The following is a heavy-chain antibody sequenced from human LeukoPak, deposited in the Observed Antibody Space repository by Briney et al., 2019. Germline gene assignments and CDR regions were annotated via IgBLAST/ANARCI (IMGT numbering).Heavy chain of an antibody. CDR2: IYHSGST. D-gene: IGHD1-26*01. CDR1: GGSISSSNW. J-gene: IGHJ6*03. V-gene: IGHV4-4*02. CDR3: ARDLGARGPYYYMDV. Sequence: SETLSLTCAVSGGSISSSNWWSWVRQPPGKGLEWIGEIYHSGSTNYNPSLKSRVTISVDKSKNQFSLKLSSVTAADTAMYYCARDLGARGPYYYMDVWGKGTTVTVSS.